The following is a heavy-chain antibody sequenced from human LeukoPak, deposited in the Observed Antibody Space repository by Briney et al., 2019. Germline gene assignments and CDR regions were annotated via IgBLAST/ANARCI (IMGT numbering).Heavy chain of an antibody. CDR2: INHSGST. CDR1: GGSFSGYY. Sequence: SETLSLTCAVYGGSFSGYYWSWIRQPPGKGLEWIGEINHSGSTNYNPSLKSRVTISVDTSKNQFYLKLSSVTAADTAVYYCAKDLQRAAAGTSAFSWGQGTLVTVSS. V-gene: IGHV4-34*01. CDR3: AKDLQRAAAGTSAFS. J-gene: IGHJ5*02. D-gene: IGHD6-13*01.